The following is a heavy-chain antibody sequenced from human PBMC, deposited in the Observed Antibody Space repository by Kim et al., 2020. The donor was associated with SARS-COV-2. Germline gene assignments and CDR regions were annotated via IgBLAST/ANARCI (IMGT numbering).Heavy chain of an antibody. CDR2: ISAYNGNT. CDR1: GYTFITFG. Sequence: ASVKVSCKASGYTFITFGISWVRQAPGQGPEWMGWISAYNGNTNLAHKFQGRVTMTTDTSTNTAYLELTSLRSDDTAVYYCARQSEERDSCFLGFWGQGTLVTVPS. D-gene: IGHD2-2*01. CDR3: ARQSEERDSCFLGF. V-gene: IGHV1-18*01. J-gene: IGHJ4*02.